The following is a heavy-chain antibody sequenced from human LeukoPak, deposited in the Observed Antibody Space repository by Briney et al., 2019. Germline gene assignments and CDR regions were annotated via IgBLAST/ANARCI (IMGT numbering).Heavy chain of an antibody. CDR3: ARGSVAGTHDASDI. CDR1: GFTFSSYD. V-gene: IGHV3-13*01. Sequence: GGSLRLSCAASGFTFSSYDMHWVRQATGKGLEWVSGIGTAGDTYYPVSVKGRFTISRENAKNSLYVQMNSLRAGDTAVYYCARGSVAGTHDASDIWGQGTMVTVSS. CDR2: IGTAGDT. D-gene: IGHD6-19*01. J-gene: IGHJ3*02.